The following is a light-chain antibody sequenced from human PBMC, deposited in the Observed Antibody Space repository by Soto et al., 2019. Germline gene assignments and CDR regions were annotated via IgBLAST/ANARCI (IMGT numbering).Light chain of an antibody. J-gene: IGKJ1*01. Sequence: EIVLTQSACTLSLSPGEGATLSWGASQSVSSSYLAWYHQKHGQAPRLLIYGASSRATGIPDRFSGSESGTDVNLTISRLETEDFAVYYCQQYNNWPQTFGQGTKVDI. CDR2: GAS. V-gene: IGKV3-20*01. CDR3: QQYNNWPQT. CDR1: QSVSSSY.